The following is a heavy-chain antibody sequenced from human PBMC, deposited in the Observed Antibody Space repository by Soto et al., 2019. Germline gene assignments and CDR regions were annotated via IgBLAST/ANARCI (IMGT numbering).Heavy chain of an antibody. CDR3: ARLSRPNYYDTSGFFKDNWFDP. Sequence: QVQLVQSGAEVKKPGSSMKVSCKASGGPFNSYDINWVRQAPGQGLEWMGGIIPIVETPKYAQKFQGRVTITADETTNTANMELSSLRSEDTAMYYCARLSRPNYYDTSGFFKDNWFDPWGQGTLVTVSS. D-gene: IGHD3-22*01. CDR2: IIPIVETP. J-gene: IGHJ5*02. CDR1: GGPFNSYD. V-gene: IGHV1-69*01.